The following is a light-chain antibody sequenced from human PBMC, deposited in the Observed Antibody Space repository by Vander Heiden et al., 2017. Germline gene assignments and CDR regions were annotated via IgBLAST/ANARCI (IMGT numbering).Light chain of an antibody. CDR1: ALADQY. CDR2: KDS. CDR3: QSTDSRGAYRV. Sequence: SHELTQPPTLSVSPEQTARITCSGDALADQYGYWYQQKPGQAPVVVIHKDSERPSGIPERFSGSSSGTTVTLTISGAQAEDEADYYCQSTDSRGAYRVFGGGTKLTVL. J-gene: IGLJ2*01. V-gene: IGLV3-25*03.